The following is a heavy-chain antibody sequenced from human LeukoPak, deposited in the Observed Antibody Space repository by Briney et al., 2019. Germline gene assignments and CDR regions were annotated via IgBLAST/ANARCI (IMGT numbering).Heavy chain of an antibody. Sequence: SETLSLTCTVSGGSISSSSYFWGWIRQPPGKGLEWIGSIYYSGSTYYNPSLKSRVTISVDTSKNQFSLKLSSVTAADTAVYYCARVTYSGDAIDYWGQGTLVTVSS. CDR3: ARVTYSGDAIDY. D-gene: IGHD5-12*01. V-gene: IGHV4-39*07. J-gene: IGHJ4*02. CDR1: GGSISSSSYF. CDR2: IYYSGST.